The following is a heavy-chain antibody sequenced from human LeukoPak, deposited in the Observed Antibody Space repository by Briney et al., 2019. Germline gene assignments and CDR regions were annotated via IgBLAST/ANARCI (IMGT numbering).Heavy chain of an antibody. J-gene: IGHJ4*02. V-gene: IGHV1-8*01. D-gene: IGHD6-13*01. CDR3: ATLLAAADSL. CDR1: RYTFSNYD. CDR2: MSPNGGNT. Sequence: GASVKVSCKASRYTFSNYDINWVRQATGQGLEWMGWMSPNGGNTGYAQKFQGRVTMTRNTSISTAYMELSSLRSEDTAVYYCATLLAAADSLWGQGTLVTVSS.